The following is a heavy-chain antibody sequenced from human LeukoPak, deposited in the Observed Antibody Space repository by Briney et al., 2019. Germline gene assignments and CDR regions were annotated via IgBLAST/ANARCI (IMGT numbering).Heavy chain of an antibody. CDR1: GYTFTGYY. CDR2: INPNSGGT. Sequence: GASVKVSCKASGYTFTGYYMHWVRQAPGQGLEWMGWINPNSGGTNYAQKFQGRVTITRNTSISTAYMELSSLRSEDTAVYYCARGMGSLRYFDWLLPSNDAFDIWGQGTMVTVSS. J-gene: IGHJ3*02. V-gene: IGHV1-2*02. CDR3: ARGMGSLRYFDWLLPSNDAFDI. D-gene: IGHD3-9*01.